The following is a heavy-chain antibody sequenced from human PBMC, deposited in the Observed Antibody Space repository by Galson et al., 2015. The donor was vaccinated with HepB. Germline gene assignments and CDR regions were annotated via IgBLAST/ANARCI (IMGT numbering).Heavy chain of an antibody. D-gene: IGHD5-12*01. V-gene: IGHV3-21*01. CDR3: ARGYSGYDYKYSPFDP. CDR2: ISSSSSYI. CDR1: GFTFSSYS. J-gene: IGHJ5*02. Sequence: SLRLSCAASGFTFSSYSMNWVRQAPGKGLEWVSSISSSSSYIYYADSVKGRFTISRDNAKNSLYLQMNSLRAEDTAVYYCARGYSGYDYKYSPFDPWGQATLVTVSS.